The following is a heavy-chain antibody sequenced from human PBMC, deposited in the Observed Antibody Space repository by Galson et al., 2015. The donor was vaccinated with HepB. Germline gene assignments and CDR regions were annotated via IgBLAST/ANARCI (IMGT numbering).Heavy chain of an antibody. CDR2: ISYDGSNK. CDR1: GFTFSSYG. V-gene: IGHV3-30*03. J-gene: IGHJ3*02. Sequence: SLRLSCAASGFTFSSYGMHWVRQAPGKGLEWVAVISYDGSNKYYADSVKGRFTISRDNSKNTLYLQMNSLRAEDTAVYYCASALLDAFDIWGQGTMVTVSS. CDR3: ASALLDAFDI. D-gene: IGHD2-15*01.